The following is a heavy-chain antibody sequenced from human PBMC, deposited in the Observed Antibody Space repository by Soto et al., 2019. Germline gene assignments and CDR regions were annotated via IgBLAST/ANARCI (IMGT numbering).Heavy chain of an antibody. V-gene: IGHV3-21*06. CDR1: GFTFTRYS. Sequence: GSLRLSCAASGFTFTRYSMNWVRQAPGKGLEWVSSISSTTNYIYYGDSMKGRFTISRDNAKNSLYLEMNSLRAEDTAVYFCARAHAPTLPFDYWGLGTLVTVSS. CDR2: ISSTTNYI. J-gene: IGHJ4*01. CDR3: ARAHAPTLPFDY. D-gene: IGHD2-15*01.